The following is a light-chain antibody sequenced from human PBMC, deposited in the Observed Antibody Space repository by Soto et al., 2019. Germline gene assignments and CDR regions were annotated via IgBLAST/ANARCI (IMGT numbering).Light chain of an antibody. CDR2: DAS. CDR1: NSVGTK. V-gene: IGKV3-20*01. J-gene: IGKJ4*01. Sequence: LVITQSPATLSLSPGETSTLSCRARNSVGTKLAWYQQRPGQAPRLLISDASTRATSISARFSGSGSVTQFTLTISRLEPEDFAVYYCQQYGSSPLTFGGGTKVDIK. CDR3: QQYGSSPLT.